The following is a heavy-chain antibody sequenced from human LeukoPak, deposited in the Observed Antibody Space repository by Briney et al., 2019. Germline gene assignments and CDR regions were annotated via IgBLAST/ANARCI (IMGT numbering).Heavy chain of an antibody. J-gene: IGHJ6*02. D-gene: IGHD3-22*01. Sequence: GGSPRLSCAASGFTFSSYWMHWVRQAPGKGLVWVSRINSDGSSTSYADSVKGRFTISRDNAKNTLYLQMNSLRAEDTAVYYCARVRSGYYYPYYYYGMDVWGQGTTVTVSS. V-gene: IGHV3-74*01. CDR1: GFTFSSYW. CDR2: INSDGSST. CDR3: ARVRSGYYYPYYYYGMDV.